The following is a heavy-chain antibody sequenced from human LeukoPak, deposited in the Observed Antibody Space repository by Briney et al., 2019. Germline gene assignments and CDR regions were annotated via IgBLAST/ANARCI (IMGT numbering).Heavy chain of an antibody. Sequence: SETLSLTCTVSGGSISSYYWSWIRQPPGKGLEWIGYIYYSGSTNYNPSLKSRVTISVDTSKNQFSLKLSSVTAADTAVYYCARVAIAAAGPYYFDYWGQGTLVTVSS. D-gene: IGHD6-13*01. CDR2: IYYSGST. CDR1: GGSISSYY. V-gene: IGHV4-59*01. CDR3: ARVAIAAAGPYYFDY. J-gene: IGHJ4*02.